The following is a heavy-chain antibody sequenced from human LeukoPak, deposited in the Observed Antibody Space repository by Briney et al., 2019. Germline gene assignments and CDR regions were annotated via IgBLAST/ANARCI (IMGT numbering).Heavy chain of an antibody. Sequence: GGSLRLSCAVSGFTLSNYGMTWVRQAPGKGLEWVSSIDASGGATYYADSVKGRFTISRDNSKNTFYQQMNNLRAEDTAVYFCARGSGSGWYGWFAPWGQGTLVTVSS. D-gene: IGHD6-19*01. J-gene: IGHJ5*02. V-gene: IGHV3-23*01. CDR2: IDASGGAT. CDR3: ARGSGSGWYGWFAP. CDR1: GFTLSNYG.